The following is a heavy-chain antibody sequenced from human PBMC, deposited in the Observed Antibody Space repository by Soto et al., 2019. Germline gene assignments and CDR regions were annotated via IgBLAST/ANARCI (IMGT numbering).Heavy chain of an antibody. Sequence: QLQLQESGPGLVKPSETLSLTCTVSGGSINSNSFYWGWIRQSPGKGLEWVGSFSSSASAYYSPSLKSRLTIDVDTSKNQFSLRLTSVTAADAAIYYCARDANWNRLTSHFDNWGQGTLVSVSS. CDR3: ARDANWNRLTSHFDN. D-gene: IGHD1-1*01. CDR2: FSSSASA. CDR1: GGSINSNSFY. V-gene: IGHV4-39*02. J-gene: IGHJ4*02.